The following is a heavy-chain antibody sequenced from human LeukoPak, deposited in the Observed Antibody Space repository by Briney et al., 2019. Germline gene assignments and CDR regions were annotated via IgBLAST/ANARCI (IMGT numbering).Heavy chain of an antibody. CDR2: IIPILGIA. CDR3: ARDPKTVTSEDTNYYYYYGMDV. V-gene: IGHV1-69*04. D-gene: IGHD2-21*02. J-gene: IGHJ6*02. CDR1: GGTFSSYA. Sequence: ASVKVSCKASGGTFSSYAISWVRQAPGQGLEWMGRIIPILGIANYAQKFQGRVTITADKSTSTAYMELSSLRSEDTAVYYCARDPKTVTSEDTNYYYYYGMDVRGQGTTVTVSS.